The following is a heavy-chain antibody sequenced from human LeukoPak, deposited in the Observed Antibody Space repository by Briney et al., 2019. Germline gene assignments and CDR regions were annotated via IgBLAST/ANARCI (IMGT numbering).Heavy chain of an antibody. J-gene: IGHJ5*02. CDR1: GFTFSSYG. CDR2: IRYDGSNK. D-gene: IGHD2-15*01. Sequence: PGGSLRLSCAASGFTFSSYGMHWVRQAPGKGLEWVAFIRYDGSNKYYTDSVKGRFTISRDNSKNTLYLQMNSLGAEDTAVYYCAKDRSRDLVVGYNWFDPWGQGTLVTVSS. V-gene: IGHV3-30*02. CDR3: AKDRSRDLVVGYNWFDP.